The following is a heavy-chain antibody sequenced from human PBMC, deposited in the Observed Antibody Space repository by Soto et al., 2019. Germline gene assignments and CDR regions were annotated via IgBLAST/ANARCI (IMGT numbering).Heavy chain of an antibody. CDR2: INAGYGNT. CDR3: ARDTGDGTFDF. Sequence: VKVSCKASGYTFSSYAMHWVRQAPGQRLEWMGWINAGYGNTKSSQKFQDRVTISRDTSASTAYMELTSLRSEDMAVYYCARDTGDGTFDFWGQGTQVTVSS. V-gene: IGHV1-3*01. J-gene: IGHJ4*02. D-gene: IGHD7-27*01. CDR1: GYTFSSYA.